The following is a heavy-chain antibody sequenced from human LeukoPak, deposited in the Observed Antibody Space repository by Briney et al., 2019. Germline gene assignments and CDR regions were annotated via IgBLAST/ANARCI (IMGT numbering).Heavy chain of an antibody. CDR2: INPSDNST. V-gene: IGHV1-46*01. CDR3: ARVSGYCSGGRCYGLPSHGMDV. J-gene: IGHJ6*02. D-gene: IGHD2-15*01. CDR1: GYTFTNYY. Sequence: GASVKVSCKASGYTFTNYYLYWVRQAPGQGLDWMGIINPSDNSTSYAQKFQGRVTMTRDTSTSTVYMELSSLRSEDTAVYYCARVSGYCSGGRCYGLPSHGMDVWGQGTTVTVSS.